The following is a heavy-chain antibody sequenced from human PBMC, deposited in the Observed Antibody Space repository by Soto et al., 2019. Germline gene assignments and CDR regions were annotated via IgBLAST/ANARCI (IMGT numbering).Heavy chain of an antibody. J-gene: IGHJ6*02. D-gene: IGHD3-3*01. CDR1: GFTFSSYE. CDR2: ISSSGSTI. Sequence: GGSLRLSCAASGFTFSSYEMNWVRQAPGKGLEWVSYISSSGSTIYYADSVKGRFTISRDNAKNSLYPQMNSLRAEDTAVYYCARDRKPYYDFWSGYYTGWPTTKYYYHYGMDVWGQGTTVTVSS. V-gene: IGHV3-48*03. CDR3: ARDRKPYYDFWSGYYTGWPTTKYYYHYGMDV.